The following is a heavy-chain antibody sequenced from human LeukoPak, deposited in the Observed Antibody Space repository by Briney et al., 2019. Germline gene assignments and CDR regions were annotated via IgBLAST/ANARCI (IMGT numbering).Heavy chain of an antibody. V-gene: IGHV4-39*02. Sequence: PSETLSLTCTVSGGSISSSSYYWGWIRQPPGKGLEWIGSFYYSGSTYYNPSLKSRVTISVDTSKNQCTLKQSSVTAADTAVYYCARELGDSSEGFRLRGDNNWFDPWGQGTLVTVSS. D-gene: IGHD3-22*01. CDR2: FYYSGST. CDR3: ARELGDSSEGFRLRGDNNWFDP. CDR1: GGSISSSSYY. J-gene: IGHJ5*02.